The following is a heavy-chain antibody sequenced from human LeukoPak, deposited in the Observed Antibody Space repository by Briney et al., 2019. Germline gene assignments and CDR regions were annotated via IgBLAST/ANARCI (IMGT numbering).Heavy chain of an antibody. D-gene: IGHD3-3*01. J-gene: IGHJ6*04. CDR3: ARVLGRSGYYIPLV. CDR2: ISSSSTYI. V-gene: IGHV3-21*01. Sequence: GGSLRLSCAASGFTFSSYSMNWVRQAPGKGLEWVSSISSSSTYIYYADSVKGRLTISRNNAQNSLYLQMNSLRAEDTAVYYCARVLGRSGYYIPLVWGKGTTVTVSS. CDR1: GFTFSSYS.